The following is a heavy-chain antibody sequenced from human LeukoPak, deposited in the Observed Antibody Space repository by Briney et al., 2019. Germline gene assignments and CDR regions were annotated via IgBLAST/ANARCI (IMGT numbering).Heavy chain of an antibody. CDR1: GFTFCSYG. V-gene: IGHV3-33*01. D-gene: IGHD3-22*01. Sequence: GGFLRLSCAASGFTFCSYGMHWVRQAPGKGLEWVAVIWYDGSNKYYADSVKGRFTISRDNSKNTLYLQMNSLRAEDTAVYYCARDTYYYDSSGHGDYWGQGTLVTVSS. J-gene: IGHJ4*02. CDR2: IWYDGSNK. CDR3: ARDTYYYDSSGHGDY.